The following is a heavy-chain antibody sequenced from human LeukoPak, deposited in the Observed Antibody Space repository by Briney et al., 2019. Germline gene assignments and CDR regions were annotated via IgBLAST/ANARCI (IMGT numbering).Heavy chain of an antibody. CDR2: ISYDGSNK. Sequence: GSLRPSCAAPGFTFSSYGMHWVRQAPGKGLEWVAVISYDGSNKYYADSVKGRFTISRDNSKNTLYLQMNSLRAEDTAVYYCAKSRTRDAALDYWGQGTLVTVSS. V-gene: IGHV3-30*18. CDR1: GFTFSSYG. CDR3: AKSRTRDAALDY. J-gene: IGHJ4*02. D-gene: IGHD6-6*01.